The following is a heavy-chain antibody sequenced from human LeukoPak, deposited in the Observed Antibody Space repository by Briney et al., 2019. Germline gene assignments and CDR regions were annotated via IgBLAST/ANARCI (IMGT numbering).Heavy chain of an antibody. J-gene: IGHJ5*02. CDR2: IYYSGST. CDR1: GGSISSSSYY. D-gene: IGHD6-13*01. V-gene: IGHV4-39*01. Sequence: SETLSLTCTVSGGSISSSSYYWGWIRQPPGKGLEWIGSIYYSGSTYYNPSLKSRVTISVDTSKNQFSLKLSSVTAADTAVYYCARVSSRGIAAASWFDPWGQGTLVTVSS. CDR3: ARVSSRGIAAASWFDP.